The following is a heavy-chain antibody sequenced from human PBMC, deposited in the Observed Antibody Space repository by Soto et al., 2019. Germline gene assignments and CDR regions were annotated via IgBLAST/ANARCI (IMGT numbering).Heavy chain of an antibody. CDR3: AKPYSSGWYQAYDV. V-gene: IGHV3-23*01. J-gene: IGHJ3*01. D-gene: IGHD6-19*01. Sequence: GGSLRLSCAASEFSFSIHAMSWVRQAPGKGLEWVSTISGSGDSTYYADSVKGRFTISRDNSKNTLYLQMNSLRVEDTAVYYCAKPYSSGWYQAYDVWGQGTMVTVSS. CDR2: ISGSGDST. CDR1: EFSFSIHA.